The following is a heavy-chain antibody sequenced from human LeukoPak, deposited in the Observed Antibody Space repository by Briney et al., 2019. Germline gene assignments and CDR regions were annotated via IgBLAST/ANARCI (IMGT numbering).Heavy chain of an antibody. CDR3: ARDQRIGTYYFDY. CDR1: GYTFTSYA. CDR2: INAGNGNT. J-gene: IGHJ4*02. D-gene: IGHD2-15*01. V-gene: IGHV1-3*01. Sequence: GASVKVSCKASGYTFTSYAMHWVRQASGQRLEWMGWINAGNGNTKYSQKFQGRVTITRDTSASTAYMELSSLRSEDTAVYYCARDQRIGTYYFDYWGQGTLVTVSS.